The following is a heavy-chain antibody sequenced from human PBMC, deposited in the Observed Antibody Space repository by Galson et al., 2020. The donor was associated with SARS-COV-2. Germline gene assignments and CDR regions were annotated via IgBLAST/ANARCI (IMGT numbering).Heavy chain of an antibody. V-gene: IGHV1-46*04. CDR3: AREWGDINSSVLDY. D-gene: IGHD2-21*01. CDR2: INPSGDIT. Sequence: ASVQVSCKASGYTFISFYIHWVRQAPGQGLEWMGVINPSGDITSYAQKLRGRVTVIRDMSTQTVYMALSSLTSEDTAVYYCAREWGDINSSVLDYWGQGRRVVVSS. CDR1: GYTFISFY. J-gene: IGHJ4*02.